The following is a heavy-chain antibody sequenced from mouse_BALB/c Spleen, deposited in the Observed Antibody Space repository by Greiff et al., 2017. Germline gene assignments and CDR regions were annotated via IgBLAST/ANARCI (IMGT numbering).Heavy chain of an antibody. Sequence: DVKLVESGGGLVQPGGSLKLSCAASGFTFSSYTMSWVRQTPEKRLEWVAYISNGGGSTYYPDTVKGRFTISRDNAKNTLYLQMSSLTSEDTAMYYCARRYYGSSYDYAMDYWGQGTSVTVSS. V-gene: IGHV5-12-2*01. D-gene: IGHD1-1*01. CDR2: ISNGGGST. CDR3: ARRYYGSSYDYAMDY. CDR1: GFTFSSYT. J-gene: IGHJ4*01.